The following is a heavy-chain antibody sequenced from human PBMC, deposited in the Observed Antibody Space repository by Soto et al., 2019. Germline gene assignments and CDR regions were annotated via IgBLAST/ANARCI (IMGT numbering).Heavy chain of an antibody. CDR2: INAGNGNT. J-gene: IGHJ4*02. CDR1: GYTFTSYA. Sequence: RASVKVSCKASGYTFTSYAMHWVRQAPGQRLEWMGWINAGNGNTKYSQKFQGRVTITRDTSASTAYMELSSLRSEDTAVYYCARVRSSGWIDYWGQGTLVTVSS. CDR3: ARVRSSGWIDY. V-gene: IGHV1-3*01. D-gene: IGHD6-19*01.